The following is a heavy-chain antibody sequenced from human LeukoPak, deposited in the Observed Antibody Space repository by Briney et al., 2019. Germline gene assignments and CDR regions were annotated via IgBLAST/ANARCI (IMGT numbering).Heavy chain of an antibody. CDR2: VSGADGTT. D-gene: IGHD6-19*01. V-gene: IGHV3-23*01. CDR3: AKGGAVAGTIYFQY. Sequence: GGSLRLSCAASGFTFSAYGMSWVRQSPRKGLEWVSGVSGADGTTYYADSVKGRFTISRDNSKNTLYLQMNSLRAEDTAVYYCAKGGAVAGTIYFQYWGQGTLVTVSS. CDR1: GFTFSAYG. J-gene: IGHJ1*01.